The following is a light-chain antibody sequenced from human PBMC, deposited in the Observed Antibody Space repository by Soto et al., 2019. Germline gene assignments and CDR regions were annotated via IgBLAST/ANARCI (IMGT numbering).Light chain of an antibody. J-gene: IGKJ1*01. CDR1: QSVSSTY. V-gene: IGKV3-20*01. CDR3: QQYSSWVWT. CDR2: GAS. Sequence: EFVLTQSPGTLSLSPGERATLSCRASQSVSSTYLAWYQQKPGQAPRLLIYGASSRATGIPDRFSGSGSGTEFTLTISSLQSEDFAFYYCQQYSSWVWTFGQGTKVDIK.